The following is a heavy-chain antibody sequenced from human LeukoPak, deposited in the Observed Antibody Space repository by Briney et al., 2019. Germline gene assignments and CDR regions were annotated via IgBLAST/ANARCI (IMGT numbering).Heavy chain of an antibody. CDR3: ARRSGGFDY. CDR1: GFTFSSYG. D-gene: IGHD3-16*01. Sequence: GGSLRLSCAASGFTFSSYGMSWVRQAPGKGLEWVSAISGSGGSTYYADSVKGRFTISRDNAKNSLYLQMNSLRVEDTAVYYCARRSGGFDYWGQGTLVTVSS. V-gene: IGHV3-23*01. CDR2: ISGSGGST. J-gene: IGHJ4*02.